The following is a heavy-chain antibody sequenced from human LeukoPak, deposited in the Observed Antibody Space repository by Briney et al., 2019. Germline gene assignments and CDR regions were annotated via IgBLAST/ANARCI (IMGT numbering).Heavy chain of an antibody. J-gene: IGHJ4*02. CDR3: AKGGEGLKGSSGWYHY. D-gene: IGHD6-19*01. CDR1: GFTFSSYW. V-gene: IGHV3-23*01. CDR2: ISGSGGTT. Sequence: GGSLRLSCAASGFTFSSYWMHWVRQAPGKGLEWVSVISGSGGTTYYADSVKGRFTISRDNSKNTLYLQMNSLRAEDTAVYYCAKGGEGLKGSSGWYHYWGQGTLVTVSS.